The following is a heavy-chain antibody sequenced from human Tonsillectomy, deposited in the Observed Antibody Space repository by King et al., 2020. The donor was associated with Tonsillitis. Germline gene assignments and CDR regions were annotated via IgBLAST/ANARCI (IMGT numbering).Heavy chain of an antibody. CDR3: GREYYGILAGYYLDS. Sequence: VQLVESGGGLVQPGGSLRLSCVVSGFTFSRYWMHWVRQAPGEGLVWVSRINSEGSRSTYADSVKGRFTVSRDNARNTLYLEMSSLRAEDTAVYYCGREYYGILAGYYLDSWGQGTLVTVSS. CDR2: INSEGSRS. J-gene: IGHJ4*02. CDR1: GFTFSRYW. D-gene: IGHD3-9*01. V-gene: IGHV3-74*03.